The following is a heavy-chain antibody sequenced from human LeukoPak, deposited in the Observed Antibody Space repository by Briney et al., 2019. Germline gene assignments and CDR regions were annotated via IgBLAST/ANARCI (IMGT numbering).Heavy chain of an antibody. CDR1: GYTFTSYY. J-gene: IGHJ3*02. D-gene: IGHD3-9*01. V-gene: IGHV1-46*01. Sequence: EASVEVSCKTSGYTFTSYYIHWVRQAPGQGLEWMGIINPSGGSTTYAQKFQGRLTMTSATSTSTVYMELSSLRSEDTAVYYCARSAAYYNEADIWGQGTMVTVSS. CDR3: ARSAAYYNEADI. CDR2: INPSGGST.